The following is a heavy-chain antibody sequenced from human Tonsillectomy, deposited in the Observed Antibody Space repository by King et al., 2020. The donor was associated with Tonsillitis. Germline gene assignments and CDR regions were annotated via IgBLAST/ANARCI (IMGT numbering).Heavy chain of an antibody. Sequence: EVQLVESGGAVVQPGGSLRLSCAASGFTFDDYAMHWVRQTPRKGLEWVSRISWDGADIYYADSVKGRFRVSRDNTKKSLYLQMNDLRVEDTALYYCVKPYLSVAGLNNYFGPWGQGTLVTVSS. CDR2: ISWDGADI. V-gene: IGHV3-43D*03. J-gene: IGHJ5*02. CDR3: VKPYLSVAGLNNYFGP. D-gene: IGHD6-19*01. CDR1: GFTFDDYA.